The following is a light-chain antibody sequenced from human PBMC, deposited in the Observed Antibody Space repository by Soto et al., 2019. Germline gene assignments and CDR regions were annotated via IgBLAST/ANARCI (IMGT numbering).Light chain of an antibody. Sequence: DIQMTQSPSSLSTSIGDRVTITCRASQRINIYLNWYRQKPAKAPELLIYSASNLQSGVPSRFSGSGSGTDFTLTISGLQPEDFATYYCQQSFSTPTFGQGTRLEIK. J-gene: IGKJ5*01. CDR1: QRINIY. CDR3: QQSFSTPT. CDR2: SAS. V-gene: IGKV1-39*01.